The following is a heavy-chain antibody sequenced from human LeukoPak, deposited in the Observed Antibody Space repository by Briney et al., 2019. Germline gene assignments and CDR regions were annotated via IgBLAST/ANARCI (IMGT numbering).Heavy chain of an antibody. CDR1: GGSISSYY. CDR3: ARRGVSSGWQYSSYFDY. CDR2: IYYSGST. J-gene: IGHJ4*02. V-gene: IGHV4-59*08. D-gene: IGHD6-19*01. Sequence: SETPSLTCTVSGGSISSYYWSWIRQPPGKGLESIGYIYYSGSTNYNPSLKSRVTISVDTSKNQFSLRLSSVTAADTAVYYCARRGVSSGWQYSSYFDYWGQGTLVTVSS.